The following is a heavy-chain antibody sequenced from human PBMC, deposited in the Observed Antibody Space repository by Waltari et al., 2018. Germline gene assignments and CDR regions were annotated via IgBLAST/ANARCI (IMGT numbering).Heavy chain of an antibody. D-gene: IGHD3-22*01. CDR1: GDYPSNDH. CDR3: ARLPTKYYDSLGWGFFDQ. V-gene: IGHV4-59*08. Sequence: HVQLQELGPGLVKPPETLSLTCSVSGDYPSNDHWTWIRQATGRGLEWIAYLRNTGATKCTPSLESRVTVSAVTSKKQFSLRLTSVTAADTAVYYCARLPTKYYDSLGWGFFDQWGQGILVTVSS. CDR2: LRNTGAT. J-gene: IGHJ4*02.